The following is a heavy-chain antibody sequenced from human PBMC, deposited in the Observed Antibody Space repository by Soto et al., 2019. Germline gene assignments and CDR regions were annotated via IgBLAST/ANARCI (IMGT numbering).Heavy chain of an antibody. CDR1: GFTFSSYG. CDR2: ISYDGSNK. J-gene: IGHJ6*02. Sequence: GGSLRLSCAASGFTFSSYGMHWVRQAPGKGLEWVAVISYDGSNKYYADSVKGRFTISRDNSKNTLYLQMNSLRAEDTAVYYCAKDLLRVVTVTTGVYYYYGMDVWGQGTTVTVSS. D-gene: IGHD4-4*01. V-gene: IGHV3-30*18. CDR3: AKDLLRVVTVTTGVYYYYGMDV.